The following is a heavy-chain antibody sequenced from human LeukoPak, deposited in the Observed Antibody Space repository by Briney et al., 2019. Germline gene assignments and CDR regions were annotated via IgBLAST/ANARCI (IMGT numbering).Heavy chain of an antibody. CDR2: IYYSETT. V-gene: IGHV4-59*13. J-gene: IGHJ2*01. Sequence: PSETLSLTCTVSGGSITRNYWNWIRQPPGKGLEWIWNIYYSETTNYNPSLKSRVSISVDTSKDLLSLKLTSVTAADTAVYYCARGSTSLLWGRGTLVTVSS. CDR1: GGSITRNY. D-gene: IGHD2/OR15-2a*01. CDR3: ARGSTSLL.